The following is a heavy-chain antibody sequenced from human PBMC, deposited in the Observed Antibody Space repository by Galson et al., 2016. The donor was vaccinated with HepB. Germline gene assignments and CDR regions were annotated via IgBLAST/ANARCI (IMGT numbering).Heavy chain of an antibody. CDR2: IAPTAGDM. J-gene: IGHJ4*02. V-gene: IGHV1-18*01. CDR3: VRDWGATAVITDY. D-gene: IGHD4-17*01. CDR1: GFTFRSYG. Sequence: SVKLSCTASGFTFRSYGFSWVRQAPGEGLEWVGWIAPTAGDMMYAQNFKGRVTLTTDTSTNTAYMDLRSLRSDDSAVYFCVRDWGATAVITDYWGQGTLVTVSS.